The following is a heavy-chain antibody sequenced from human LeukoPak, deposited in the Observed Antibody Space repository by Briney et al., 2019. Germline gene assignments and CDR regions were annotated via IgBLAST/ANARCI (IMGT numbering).Heavy chain of an antibody. CDR1: GFTFSDTW. V-gene: IGHV3-20*04. CDR2: INWNGDNT. J-gene: IGHJ4*02. CDR3: ARGSTHYDVLTGYHYYFDY. D-gene: IGHD3-9*01. Sequence: GGSLRLSCAASGFTFSDTWMHWVRQAPGKGLEWVSGINWNGDNTNYADSLKGRFTISRDNAKNSLYLQMNSLRAEDTALYYCARGSTHYDVLTGYHYYFDYWGQGTLVTVSS.